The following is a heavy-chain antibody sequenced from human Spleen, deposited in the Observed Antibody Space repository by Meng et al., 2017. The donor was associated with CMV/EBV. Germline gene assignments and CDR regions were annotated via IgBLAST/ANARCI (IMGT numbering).Heavy chain of an antibody. CDR2: IYSSGRT. CDR1: GASLSSYF. J-gene: IGHJ4*02. CDR3: ATLGAGSQFDY. D-gene: IGHD1-26*01. Sequence: SETLSLTCTVSGASLSSYFWSWIRQPPGEGLEWIGYIYSSGRTNYSPSLKSRVTMSVDTSKNQSSLKLNSVAAADTAVYYCATLGAGSQFDYWGQGMRVTVSS. V-gene: IGHV4-59*01.